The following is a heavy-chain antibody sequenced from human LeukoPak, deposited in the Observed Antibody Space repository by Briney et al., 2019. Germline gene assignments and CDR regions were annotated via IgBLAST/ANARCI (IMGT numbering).Heavy chain of an antibody. D-gene: IGHD6-13*01. J-gene: IGHJ4*02. Sequence: PGGSLRLSCAASGFTFSSYAMSWVRQAPGKGLQWVSAISGSGGSTYYADSVKGRFTISRDNSKNTLYLQMNSLRAEDTAVYYCAKDLLQQLVPPSYFDYWGQGTLVTVSS. CDR1: GFTFSSYA. CDR2: ISGSGGST. V-gene: IGHV3-23*01. CDR3: AKDLLQQLVPPSYFDY.